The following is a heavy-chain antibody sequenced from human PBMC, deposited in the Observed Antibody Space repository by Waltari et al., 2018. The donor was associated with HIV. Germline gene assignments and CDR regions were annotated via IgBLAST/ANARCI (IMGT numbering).Heavy chain of an antibody. CDR3: ARDVKFEDTSVLFYHYYSYALDI. J-gene: IGHJ6*02. D-gene: IGHD3-10*01. V-gene: IGHV1-8*01. CDR2: MSPKSGNA. Sequence: QEQLVQSGTEVKNPGASMRVSCKASGYTFINNDINWVRQAPGRGLEWMGWMSPKSGNAGQAQKFRGRLSMAVNTSLSTAYLDLTSLKPEDTAVYYCARDVKFEDTSVLFYHYYSYALDIWGQGT. CDR1: GYTFINND.